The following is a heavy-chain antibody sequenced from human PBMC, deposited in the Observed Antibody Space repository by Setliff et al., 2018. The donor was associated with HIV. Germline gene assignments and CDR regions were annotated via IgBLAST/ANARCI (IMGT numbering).Heavy chain of an antibody. CDR2: INGDGDSK. V-gene: IGHV3-23*01. CDR1: GFTFNYHA. Sequence: GSLRLSCAASGFTFNYHAMTWVRQAPGRGLEWVSGINGDGDSKYYADSVKGRFTISRDNSKDTLYLQMNDLRAEDTALYYCGKDYTRTFWEYNWYDLWGKGTTVTVSS. J-gene: IGHJ6*04. CDR3: GKDYTRTFWEYNWYDL. D-gene: IGHD1-1*01.